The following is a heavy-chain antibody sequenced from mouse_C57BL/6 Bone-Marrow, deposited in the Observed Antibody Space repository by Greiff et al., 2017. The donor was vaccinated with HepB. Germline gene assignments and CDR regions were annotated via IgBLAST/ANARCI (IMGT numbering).Heavy chain of an antibody. V-gene: IGHV7-3*01. D-gene: IGHD4-1*01. J-gene: IGHJ2*01. Sequence: EVHLVESGGGLVQPGGSLSLSCAASGFTFTDYYMSWVRQPPGKALEWLGFIRNKANGYTTEYSASVKGWFTISRDNSQSILYLQMNALRAEDSATYYCARYIPWDWFDYWGQGTTLTVSS. CDR3: ARYIPWDWFDY. CDR1: GFTFTDYY. CDR2: IRNKANGYTT.